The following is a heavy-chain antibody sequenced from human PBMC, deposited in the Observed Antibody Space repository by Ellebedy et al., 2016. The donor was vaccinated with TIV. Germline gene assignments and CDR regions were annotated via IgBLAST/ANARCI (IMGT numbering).Heavy chain of an antibody. Sequence: SETLSLTCRVSGASIDSGGYYWNWIRYHPGKGLEWIGYIYYSGRTEYNPSLKSRVSMSVDQSKTQFSLRLTSVTAADTAVYFCARDANDYGIDAFDIWGHGTMVTVSA. D-gene: IGHD4-17*01. J-gene: IGHJ3*02. CDR3: ARDANDYGIDAFDI. CDR1: GASIDSGGYY. V-gene: IGHV4-31*03. CDR2: IYYSGRT.